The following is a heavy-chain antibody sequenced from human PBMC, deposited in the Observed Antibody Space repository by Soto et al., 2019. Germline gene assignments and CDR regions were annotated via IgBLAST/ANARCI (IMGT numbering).Heavy chain of an antibody. CDR1: GFTFRNYD. CDR3: ARTDRVFYGLDV. Sequence: EVQLVESGGGLVQPGGSLRLSCGASGFTFRNYDMHWVRQGTGKGLEWVSGISAAGDPDYADSVEGRFTISRENAQNSFFMQMNTLRFGDTAVYYCARTDRVFYGLDVWGQGTTVIVSS. V-gene: IGHV3-13*05. J-gene: IGHJ6*02. CDR2: ISAAGDP.